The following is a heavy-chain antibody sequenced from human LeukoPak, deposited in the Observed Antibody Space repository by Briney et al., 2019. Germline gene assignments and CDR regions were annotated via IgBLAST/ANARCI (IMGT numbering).Heavy chain of an antibody. D-gene: IGHD6-13*01. Sequence: GGSLRLSCAASGFTFSSYSMDWVRQAPGKGLEWVSSMSTTRSYIYYADSMKGRFTISRDNARNSLYLQMNSLRAEDTAVYYCARLRIAAAGTGFDYWGQGTLVTVSS. CDR3: ARLRIAAAGTGFDY. CDR2: MSTTRSYI. J-gene: IGHJ4*02. CDR1: GFTFSSYS. V-gene: IGHV3-21*01.